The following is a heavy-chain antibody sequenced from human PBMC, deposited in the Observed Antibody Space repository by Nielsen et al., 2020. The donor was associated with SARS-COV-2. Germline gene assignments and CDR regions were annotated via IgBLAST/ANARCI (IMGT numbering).Heavy chain of an antibody. CDR2: ISYDGSNK. V-gene: IGHV3-30*03. D-gene: IGHD1-26*01. CDR3: ASDGSGSYFDY. CDR1: GFTFSSYG. Sequence: GGSLRLPCAASGFTFSSYGMHWVRQAPGKGLEWVAVISYDGSNKYYADSVKGRFTISRDNSKNTLYLQMNSLRAEDTAVYYCASDGSGSYFDYWGQGTLVTVSS. J-gene: IGHJ4*02.